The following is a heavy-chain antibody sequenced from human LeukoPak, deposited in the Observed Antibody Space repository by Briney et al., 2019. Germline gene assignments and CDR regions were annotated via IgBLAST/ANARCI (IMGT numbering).Heavy chain of an antibody. D-gene: IGHD6-13*01. CDR2: ISSSGSTI. J-gene: IGHJ6*03. V-gene: IGHV3-11*01. CDR1: GFTFSDYY. Sequence: GGSLRLSCAASGFTFSDYYMSWIRQAPGKGLEWVSYISSSGSTIYYADSVKGRFTITRDNAKNSLYLQMNSLRAEDTAVYYCARGYSSSWYVHYYYMDVWGKGTTVTVSS. CDR3: ARGYSSSWYVHYYYMDV.